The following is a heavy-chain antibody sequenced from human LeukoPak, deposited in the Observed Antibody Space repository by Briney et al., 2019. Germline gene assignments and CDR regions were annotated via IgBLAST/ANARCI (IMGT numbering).Heavy chain of an antibody. CDR3: ARDGGAVAGTTAFDY. CDR2: INPSGGST. CDR1: GYTFTNYY. D-gene: IGHD6-19*01. Sequence: GASVKVSCKASGYTFTNYYIHWVRQAPGQGLECMGIINPSGGSTSYAQKFQGRVTMTRDMSTSTVYMELSSLRSEDTAVYYCARDGGAVAGTTAFDYWGQGTLVTVSS. V-gene: IGHV1-46*01. J-gene: IGHJ4*02.